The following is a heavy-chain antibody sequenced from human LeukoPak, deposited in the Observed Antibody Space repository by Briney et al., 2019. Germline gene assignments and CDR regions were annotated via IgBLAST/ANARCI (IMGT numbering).Heavy chain of an antibody. J-gene: IGHJ6*03. CDR1: GGSISSSSYY. V-gene: IGHV4-39*07. Sequence: PSETLSLTCTVSGGSISSSSYYWGWIRQPPGKGLEWIGSIYYSGSTYYNPSLKSRVTISVDTSKNQFSLKLSSVTAADTAVYYCARTPLDGYCSSTSCWDYYYMDVWGKGTTVTVSS. CDR2: IYYSGST. D-gene: IGHD2-2*03. CDR3: ARTPLDGYCSSTSCWDYYYMDV.